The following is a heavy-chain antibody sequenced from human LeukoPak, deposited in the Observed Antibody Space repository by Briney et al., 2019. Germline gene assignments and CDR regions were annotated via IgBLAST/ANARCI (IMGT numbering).Heavy chain of an antibody. CDR3: ARELRTFDS. Sequence: GGSLRLSCAASGFTFSSYWMTWVRQAPGKGLEWVANIKHNGDELNYVDSVEDRFTISRDNAKNSLYLHMTDLRAEDTAVYYCARELRTFDSWGQGTLVTVSP. D-gene: IGHD3-16*01. CDR1: GFTFSSYW. CDR2: IKHNGDEL. J-gene: IGHJ4*02. V-gene: IGHV3-7*01.